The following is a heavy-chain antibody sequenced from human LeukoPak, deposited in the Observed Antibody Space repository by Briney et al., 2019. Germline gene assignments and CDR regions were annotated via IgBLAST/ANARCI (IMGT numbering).Heavy chain of an antibody. Sequence: PGGSLRLSCAASGFTFSSYGTHWVRQAPGKGLEWVAVISYDGSNKYYADSVKGRFTISRDNSKNTLYLQMNSLRAEDTAVYYCAKDWTATPDDAFDIWGQGTMVTVSS. CDR3: AKDWTATPDDAFDI. J-gene: IGHJ3*02. CDR1: GFTFSSYG. V-gene: IGHV3-30*18. CDR2: ISYDGSNK. D-gene: IGHD3-3*01.